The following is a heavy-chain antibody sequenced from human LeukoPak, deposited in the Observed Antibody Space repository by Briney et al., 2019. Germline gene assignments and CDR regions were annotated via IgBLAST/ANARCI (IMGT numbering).Heavy chain of an antibody. D-gene: IGHD6-19*01. CDR3: ARGNRDSSGFYYYYGMDV. J-gene: IGHJ6*02. CDR2: IS. Sequence: GRSLRLSCAASGFTFDYYAMFWVRQAPGKGLEWVSGISYAASVKGRFTISRDNAKNSLYLQMNSLRAEDTAFYYCARGNRDSSGFYYYYGMDVWGQGTTVTVSS. CDR1: GFTFDYYA. V-gene: IGHV3-9*01.